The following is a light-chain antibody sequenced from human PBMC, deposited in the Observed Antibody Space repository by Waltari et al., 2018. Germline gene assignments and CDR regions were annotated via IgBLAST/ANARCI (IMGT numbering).Light chain of an antibody. J-gene: IGKJ4*01. CDR1: QSVLFSANHNNY. V-gene: IGKV4-1*01. CDR2: LAS. CDR3: QQYSSLPLT. Sequence: DIVMTQSPDSLAVSLGETATINCKSSQSVLFSANHNNYLAWYQQKPGQAPKLLIYLASTRESGVPDRFSGSGSGTDFTLTISSLQAEDVAIYYCQQYSSLPLTFGGGTKVEIK.